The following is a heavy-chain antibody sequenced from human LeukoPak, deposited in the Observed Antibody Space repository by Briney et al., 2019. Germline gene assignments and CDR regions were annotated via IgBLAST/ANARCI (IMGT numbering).Heavy chain of an antibody. Sequence: GGSLRLSCAASAFPFSSSWMHWVRQVLGKGLVWVSRINTDGTSRTYADSVKGRFTISRDNAKNTLYLQMNSLRAEDTAVYYCATSPVVATPPYYFDYWGQGTLVTVSS. CDR1: AFPFSSSW. D-gene: IGHD2-15*01. V-gene: IGHV3-74*01. J-gene: IGHJ4*02. CDR3: ATSPVVATPPYYFDY. CDR2: INTDGTSR.